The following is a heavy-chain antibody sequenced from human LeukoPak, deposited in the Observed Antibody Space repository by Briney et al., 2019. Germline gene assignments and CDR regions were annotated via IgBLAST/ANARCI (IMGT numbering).Heavy chain of an antibody. CDR3: ARPGDGVTFDY. V-gene: IGHV4-39*01. CDR1: GGSISSSSYY. D-gene: IGHD7-27*01. J-gene: IGHJ4*02. CDR2: IYYSGST. Sequence: SQTLSLTCTVSGGSISSSSYYWGWIRQPPGQGLEWIGSIYYSGSTYYNPSLKSRVTISVDTSKNQFSLKLSSVTAADTAVYYCARPGDGVTFDYWGQGTLVTVSS.